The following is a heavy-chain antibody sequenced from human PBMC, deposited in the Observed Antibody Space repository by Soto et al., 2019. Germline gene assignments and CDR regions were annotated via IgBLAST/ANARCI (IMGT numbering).Heavy chain of an antibody. V-gene: IGHV3-48*03. Sequence: GGSLRLSCAASGFTFSTYEFNWVRQAPGRGLEWISYISVSGNIIKYADSVKGRFTISRDNAENSLHLHMSSLRVDDTAVYFCARDTMRASAAASLDYWGQGTRVTVSS. CDR3: ARDTMRASAAASLDY. CDR1: GFTFSTYE. CDR2: ISVSGNII. J-gene: IGHJ4*02. D-gene: IGHD6-13*01.